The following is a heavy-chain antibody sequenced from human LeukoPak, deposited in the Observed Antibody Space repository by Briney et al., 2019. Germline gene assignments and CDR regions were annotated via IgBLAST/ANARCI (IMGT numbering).Heavy chain of an antibody. D-gene: IGHD1-26*01. CDR1: GYTFTSHG. Sequence: ASVKVSCKASGYTFTSHGISWVRQAPGQGLEWMGWINPNSGGTNYAQKFQGRVTMTRDTSISTAYMELSSLRSEDTAVYYCARPSGLLDSHDAFDIWGQGTMVTVSS. J-gene: IGHJ3*02. V-gene: IGHV1-2*02. CDR2: INPNSGGT. CDR3: ARPSGLLDSHDAFDI.